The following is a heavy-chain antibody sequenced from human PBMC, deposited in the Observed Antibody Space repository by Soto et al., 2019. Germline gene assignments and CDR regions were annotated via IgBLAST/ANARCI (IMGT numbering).Heavy chain of an antibody. Sequence: GGSLRLSCAGSGYSFGSHGIHWVRQAPGKGLEWLAIVWFDGSKEYYADSVKGRFTVSRDNSINTAYLQINSLRADDTAVYYCARSRAVLSYFDYWGQGTLVTVSS. CDR2: VWFDGSKE. D-gene: IGHD6-19*01. V-gene: IGHV3-33*01. J-gene: IGHJ4*02. CDR3: ARSRAVLSYFDY. CDR1: GYSFGSHG.